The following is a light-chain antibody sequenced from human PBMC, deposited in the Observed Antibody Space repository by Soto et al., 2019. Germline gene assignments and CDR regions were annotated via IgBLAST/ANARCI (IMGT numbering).Light chain of an antibody. CDR1: RSLVHTNGNTY. CDR2: MVS. CDR3: MQAIHWPWT. J-gene: IGKJ1*01. V-gene: IGKV2-30*02. Sequence: DVVMTQSPLSLPVIFGQPASISCRSSRSLVHTNGNTYLNWFQQRPGQSPRRLIYMVSNRDSGVPDRLSGSGSGTDFTLKISRVEADDVGVYFCMQAIHWPWTFGQGTKVDVK.